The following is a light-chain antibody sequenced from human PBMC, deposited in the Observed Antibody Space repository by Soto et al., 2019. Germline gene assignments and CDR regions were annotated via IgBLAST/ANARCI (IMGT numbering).Light chain of an antibody. CDR2: DAS. Sequence: DIQMTQSPSSLFASVGDRVTISCQATQDINIYLNWYQQKPGKAPNLLIYDASNLAIGVPSRFSGSGSGTHFMFTISRLQTEDIGTYYCQQYDILPITFGRGTRLEIK. CDR1: QDINIY. V-gene: IGKV1-33*01. J-gene: IGKJ5*01. CDR3: QQYDILPIT.